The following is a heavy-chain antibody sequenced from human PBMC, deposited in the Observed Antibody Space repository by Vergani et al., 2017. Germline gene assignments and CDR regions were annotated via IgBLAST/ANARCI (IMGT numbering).Heavy chain of an antibody. Sequence: QVQLQESGPRLVRPSQTLSLTCTVSGGSINTGAYYWSWIRQPAGKGLEWIGRVYTSGMTNYNPSLKSRVTILVDRSKSQLSLKLTCVTAGDAAVYFCARELSYYYGSGSDDYNPYYYEGMDVWGPGTTVTVSS. V-gene: IGHV4-61*02. J-gene: IGHJ6*02. CDR1: GGSINTGAYY. CDR2: VYTSGMT. CDR3: ARELSYYYGSGSDDYNPYYYEGMDV. D-gene: IGHD3-10*01.